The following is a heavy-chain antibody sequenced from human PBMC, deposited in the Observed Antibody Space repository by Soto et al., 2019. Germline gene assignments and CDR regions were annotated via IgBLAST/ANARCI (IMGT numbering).Heavy chain of an antibody. D-gene: IGHD3-3*01. CDR3: ATDRPSEPSLLRFLEWFLVY. V-gene: IGHV1-24*01. J-gene: IGHJ4*02. CDR1: GYTLTELS. CDR2: FDPEDGET. Sequence: ASVKVSCKVSGYTLTELSMHWVRQAPGKGLEWMGGFDPEDGETIYAQKFQGRVTMTEDTSTDTAYMELSSLRSEDTAVYYCATDRPSEPSLLRFLEWFLVYWGQGTLVTVSS.